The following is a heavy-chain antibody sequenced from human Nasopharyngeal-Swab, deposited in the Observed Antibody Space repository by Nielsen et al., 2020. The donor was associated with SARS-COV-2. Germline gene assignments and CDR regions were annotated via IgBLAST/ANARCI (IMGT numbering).Heavy chain of an antibody. D-gene: IGHD3-3*01. Sequence: ASVKVSGKASGCTFTSYDINWVRQATGKGLEWMGWMNPNSGNTGYAQKFQGRVTMTRNTSISTAYMELSSLRSEDTAVYYCARLSNYDFWSGYYAYMDVWGKGTTVTVSS. J-gene: IGHJ6*03. CDR1: GCTFTSYD. V-gene: IGHV1-8*01. CDR3: ARLSNYDFWSGYYAYMDV. CDR2: MNPNSGNT.